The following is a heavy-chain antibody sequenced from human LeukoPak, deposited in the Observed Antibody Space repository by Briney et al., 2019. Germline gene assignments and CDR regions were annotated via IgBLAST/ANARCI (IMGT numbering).Heavy chain of an antibody. D-gene: IGHD3-10*01. V-gene: IGHV3-23*01. J-gene: IGHJ6*03. CDR1: GFTFSSYA. CDR2: ISGSAGST. Sequence: GGSLRLSCAASGFTFSSYAMSWVRQAPGKGLEWVSTISGSAGSTYYADSVKGRFTFSRDNSKNTLYAQMNSLKAEDTAVYYCAKEGYGSGSYSYYYYMDVWGTGTTVTVSS. CDR3: AKEGYGSGSYSYYYYMDV.